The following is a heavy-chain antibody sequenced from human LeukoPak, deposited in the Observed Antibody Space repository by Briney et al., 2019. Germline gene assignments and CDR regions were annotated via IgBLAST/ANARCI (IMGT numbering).Heavy chain of an antibody. CDR2: IYYSGST. Sequence: KPSETLSLTCTVSGGSISSYYWSWIRQPPGKGLEWIGYIYYSGSTNYNPSLKSRVTISVDTSKNQFSLKLNSVTAADTAVYYCAGYYDSSGYRYFDYWGQGTLVTVSS. D-gene: IGHD3-22*01. J-gene: IGHJ4*02. CDR3: AGYYDSSGYRYFDY. V-gene: IGHV4-59*08. CDR1: GGSISSYY.